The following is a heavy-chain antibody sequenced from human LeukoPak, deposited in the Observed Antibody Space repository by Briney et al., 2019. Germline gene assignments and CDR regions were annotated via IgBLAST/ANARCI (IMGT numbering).Heavy chain of an antibody. J-gene: IGHJ3*02. D-gene: IGHD5-18*01. CDR2: INHSGST. V-gene: IGHV4-34*01. CDR1: GGSFSGYY. Sequence: SETLSLTCAVYGGSFSGYYWSWIRQPPGKGLEWIGEINHSGSTDYNPSLKSRVTISVDTSKKQFSLKLSSVTAADTAVYHCARGRGYNAFDIWGQGTMVTVSS. CDR3: ARGRGYNAFDI.